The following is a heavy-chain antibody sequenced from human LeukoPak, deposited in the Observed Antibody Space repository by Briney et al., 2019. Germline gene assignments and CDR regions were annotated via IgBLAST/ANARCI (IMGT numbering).Heavy chain of an antibody. CDR2: ISGSGGST. D-gene: IGHD3-10*01. Sequence: LTGGSLRLSCAASGFTFSSYAMSWVRQAPGKGLEWVSAISGSGGSTYYADSVKGRFTISRDNSKNTLYLQMNSLRAEDTAVYYCAKFQRDTMVRGVTLYYFDYWGQGTLVTVSS. CDR3: AKFQRDTMVRGVTLYYFDY. V-gene: IGHV3-23*01. J-gene: IGHJ4*02. CDR1: GFTFSSYA.